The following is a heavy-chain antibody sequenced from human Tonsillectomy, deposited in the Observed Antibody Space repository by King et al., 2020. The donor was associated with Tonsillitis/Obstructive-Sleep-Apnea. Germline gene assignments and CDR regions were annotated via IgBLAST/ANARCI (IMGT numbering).Heavy chain of an antibody. J-gene: IGHJ4*02. CDR3: ARGTGELPF. Sequence: VQLVESGGGAVQPGRSLRLSCAASGFTFSSYAMHWVRQAPGKGLEWVAVISYDGTNKYADSVKGRFTISRDNSKNTLYLQMNTLRAEDTAVYYCARGTGELPFWGQGTLVTVSS. V-gene: IGHV3-30*04. CDR1: GFTFSSYA. CDR2: ISYDGTNK. D-gene: IGHD1-26*01.